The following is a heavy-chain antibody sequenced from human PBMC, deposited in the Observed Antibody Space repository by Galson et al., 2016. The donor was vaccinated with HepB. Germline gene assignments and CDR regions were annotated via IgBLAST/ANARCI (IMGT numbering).Heavy chain of an antibody. J-gene: IGHJ4*02. CDR3: ARIDSSAWYPDDY. D-gene: IGHD6-19*01. CDR2: ISSSSSYT. V-gene: IGHV3-11*06. Sequence: SLRLSCAASGFTFSDYYMSWIRQAPGKGLEWVSYISSSSSYTNYAGSVKGRFTISRDNAKNTLYLQMNSLRVEDTAVYYCARIDSSAWYPDDYWGQGTLVTVSS. CDR1: GFTFSDYY.